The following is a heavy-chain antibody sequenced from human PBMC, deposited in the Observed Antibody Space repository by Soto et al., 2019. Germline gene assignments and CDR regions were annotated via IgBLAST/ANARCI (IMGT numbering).Heavy chain of an antibody. CDR2: INPIVSMS. Sequence: QVQLVQSGTEVKKPGSSVKVSCKASGDTFSFYTINWVRQAPGLGLEWVGRINPIVSMSNYAQKFQGRVSIPVDKSTSTAYMELRSLRSDDTAMYFCAASYGSGYRAVDYWGQGALVIVSS. CDR3: AASYGSGYRAVDY. J-gene: IGHJ4*02. D-gene: IGHD3-10*01. CDR1: GDTFSFYT. V-gene: IGHV1-69*02.